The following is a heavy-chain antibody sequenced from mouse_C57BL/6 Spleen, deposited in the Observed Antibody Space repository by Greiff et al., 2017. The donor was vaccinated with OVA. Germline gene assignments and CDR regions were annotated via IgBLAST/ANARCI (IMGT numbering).Heavy chain of an antibody. CDR3: TRGEEGYAMDY. CDR1: GYTFTDYE. V-gene: IGHV1-15*01. J-gene: IGHJ4*01. CDR2: IDPETGGT. Sequence: QVQLKQSGAELVRPGASVTLSCKASGYTFTDYEMHWVKQTPVHGLEWIGAIDPETGGTAYNQKFKGKAILTADKSSSTAYMELRSLTSEDSAVYYCTRGEEGYAMDYWGQGTSVTVSS.